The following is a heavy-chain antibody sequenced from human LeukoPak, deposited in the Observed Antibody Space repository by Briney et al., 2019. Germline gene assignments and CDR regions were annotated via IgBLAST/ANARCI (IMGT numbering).Heavy chain of an antibody. V-gene: IGHV3-23*01. Sequence: PGGSLRLSCAASGFTFSNYGMSWVRQAPGKGLEWVSAISGSGGSTYYADSVKGRFTVSRDNSKNTLYLQMNSLRAEDTAVYYCAKVASGSYYNWPFDYWGQGTLVTVSS. CDR1: GFTFSNYG. J-gene: IGHJ4*02. D-gene: IGHD1-26*01. CDR2: ISGSGGST. CDR3: AKVASGSYYNWPFDY.